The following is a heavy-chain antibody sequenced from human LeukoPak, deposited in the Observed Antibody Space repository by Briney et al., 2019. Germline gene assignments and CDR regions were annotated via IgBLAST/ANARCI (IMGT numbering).Heavy chain of an antibody. CDR1: GYSFTKYW. Sequence: GESLKISCKGSGYSFTKYWIGWVRQMPGKGLEWMGIIYPGASDTRYGPSFQGQVTISADKSISTAYLQWSSLKASDTAMYYCARRGYCSSTSCYSIDYWGQGTVVTVSS. CDR3: ARRGYCSSTSCYSIDY. CDR2: IYPGASDT. J-gene: IGHJ4*02. D-gene: IGHD2-2*02. V-gene: IGHV5-51*01.